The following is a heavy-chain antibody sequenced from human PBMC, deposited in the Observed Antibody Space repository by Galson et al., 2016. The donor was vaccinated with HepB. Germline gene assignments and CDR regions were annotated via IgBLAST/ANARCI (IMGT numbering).Heavy chain of an antibody. J-gene: IGHJ4*02. Sequence: SLRLSCAASGFTFSDYYMTWIRQAPGKGLQWVSYITHIPSYTSYADSVKGRFTISRDNAKNSLYLQMNSLRAEDTAVYYCARWVQYGGSYHADYWGQGTLVTVSS. CDR1: GFTFSDYY. CDR3: ARWVQYGGSYHADY. CDR2: ITHIPSYT. V-gene: IGHV3-11*06. D-gene: IGHD1-26*01.